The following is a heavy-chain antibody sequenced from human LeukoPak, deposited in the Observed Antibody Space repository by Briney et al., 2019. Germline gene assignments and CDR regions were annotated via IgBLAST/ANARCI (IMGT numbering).Heavy chain of an antibody. CDR2: INPNSGGT. D-gene: IGHD1-20*01. CDR1: GYTFTGYY. CDR3: ARGTTTWTVTGGDFDY. J-gene: IGHJ4*02. V-gene: IGHV1-2*02. Sequence: GASVKVSCKASGYTFTGYYMHWVRQAPGQGLEWMGWINPNSGGTNYAQKFQGRVTMNRDTSISTAYMELSRLRSDDTAVYYCARGTTTWTVTGGDFDYWGQGTLVTVSS.